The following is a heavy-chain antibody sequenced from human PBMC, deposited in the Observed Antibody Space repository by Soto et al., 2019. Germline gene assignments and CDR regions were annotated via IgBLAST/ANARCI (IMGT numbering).Heavy chain of an antibody. Sequence: SETLSLTCTVSGGSISSYYWSWIRQPPGKGLEWIGYIYYSGSTNYNPSLKSRVTISVDTSKNQFSLKLSSVTAADTAVYYCARDGIAVAGMRAFDIWGQGTMVTVS. D-gene: IGHD6-19*01. J-gene: IGHJ3*02. CDR2: IYYSGST. CDR1: GGSISSYY. V-gene: IGHV4-59*01. CDR3: ARDGIAVAGMRAFDI.